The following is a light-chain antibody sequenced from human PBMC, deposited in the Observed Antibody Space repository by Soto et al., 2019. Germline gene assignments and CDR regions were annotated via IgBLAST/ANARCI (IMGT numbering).Light chain of an antibody. CDR1: QSVSSN. J-gene: IGKJ2*01. Sequence: EIVMTQSPATLSLSPGERATLSCRASQSVSSNLAWYQQKPGQAPRLLIYGASTRATGIPARFSGSGSGTDFTLTVSSLQSEDFAVYYCQQYNNWTPYTFGQGTKLEIK. CDR3: QQYNNWTPYT. CDR2: GAS. V-gene: IGKV3-15*01.